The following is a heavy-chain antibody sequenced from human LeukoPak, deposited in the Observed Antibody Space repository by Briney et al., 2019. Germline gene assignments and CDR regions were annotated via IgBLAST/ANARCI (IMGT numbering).Heavy chain of an antibody. CDR2: IKHDGSGP. CDR3: ARAREITVSGTGYFDY. Sequence: GGSLRLSCAASGFTFSTHWMTWVRQAPGKGLEWVANIKHDGSGPSYLDSVKGRFTISRDNARNSLSLQMSSLRAEDTAVYYCARAREITVSGTGYFDYWGQGTLVTVSS. D-gene: IGHD6-19*01. V-gene: IGHV3-7*01. J-gene: IGHJ4*02. CDR1: GFTFSTHW.